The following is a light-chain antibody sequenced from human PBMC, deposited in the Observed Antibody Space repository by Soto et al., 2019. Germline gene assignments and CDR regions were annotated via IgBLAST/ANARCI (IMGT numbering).Light chain of an antibody. V-gene: IGKV1-27*01. CDR3: QQFLSAPLT. CDR2: GAT. CDR1: HDITNF. J-gene: IGKJ5*01. Sequence: DIQMTQSPSSLSASIGDRVTITCRASHDITNFLAWYRQKPGEHPKLLISGATALQSGVPRRFSGSGSGTDFTLTIGSLQPEDVATYCCQQFLSAPLTFGQGTRLEIK.